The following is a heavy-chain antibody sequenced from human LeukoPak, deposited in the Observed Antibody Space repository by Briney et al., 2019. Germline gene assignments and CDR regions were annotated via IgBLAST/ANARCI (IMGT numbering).Heavy chain of an antibody. CDR2: ITWNSGET. V-gene: IGHV3-9*01. CDR3: AKNEGSSRASAD. J-gene: IGHJ4*02. CDR1: GFTFDDYA. D-gene: IGHD1-1*01. Sequence: PGWSLRLSCAASGFTFDDYAMHWVRQAPGKGLEWVSGITWNSGETAYADSVKGRFTISRDNAKNSLYLQMNSLKADDTALYYCAKNEGSSRASADWGQGTLVTVSS.